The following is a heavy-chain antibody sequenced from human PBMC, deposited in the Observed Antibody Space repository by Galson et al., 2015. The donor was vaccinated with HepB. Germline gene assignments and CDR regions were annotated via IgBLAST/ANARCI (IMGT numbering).Heavy chain of an antibody. V-gene: IGHV3-23*01. J-gene: IGHJ4*02. CDR1: GFTFSSYA. Sequence: SLRLSCAASGFTFSSYAMSWVRQAPGKGLEWVSAISGSGGSTYYADSVKGRFTISRDNSKNTLYLQMNSLRAEDTAVYYCAKDLIPGIAVAGTPGYWGQGTLVTVSS. CDR2: ISGSGGST. CDR3: AKDLIPGIAVAGTPGY. D-gene: IGHD6-19*01.